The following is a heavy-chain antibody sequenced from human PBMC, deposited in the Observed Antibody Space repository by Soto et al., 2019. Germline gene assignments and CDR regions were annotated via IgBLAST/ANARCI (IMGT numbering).Heavy chain of an antibody. D-gene: IGHD4-17*01. J-gene: IGHJ1*01. Sequence: ASVKVSCKASGYTFTGYYMHWVRQAPGQGLEWMGWINPNSGGTNYAQKFQGRVTMTRDTSISTAYMELSRLRSDDTAVYYCAGLLAYDKGDYGWGQGSLGTVSS. CDR1: GYTFTGYY. V-gene: IGHV1-2*02. CDR2: INPNSGGT. CDR3: AGLLAYDKGDYG.